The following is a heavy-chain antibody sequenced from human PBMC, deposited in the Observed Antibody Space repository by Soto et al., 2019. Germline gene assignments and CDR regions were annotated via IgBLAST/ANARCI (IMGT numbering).Heavy chain of an antibody. D-gene: IGHD3-10*01. V-gene: IGHV3-33*01. CDR2: IWYDGSNK. CDR3: ARSHYYGSGSYFDFDY. J-gene: IGHJ4*02. CDR1: GFTFSSYG. Sequence: QVQLVESGGGVVQPGRSLRLSCAASGFTFSSYGMHWVRQAPGKGLEWVAVIWYDGSNKYYADSVKGRFTISRDNSKNMLYLQMNSLRAEDTAVYYCARSHYYGSGSYFDFDYWGQGTLVTVSS.